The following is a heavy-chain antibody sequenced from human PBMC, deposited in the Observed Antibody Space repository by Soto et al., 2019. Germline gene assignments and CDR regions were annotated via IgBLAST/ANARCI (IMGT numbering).Heavy chain of an antibody. CDR2: IYYSGST. J-gene: IGHJ5*02. V-gene: IGHV4-61*06. Sequence: GKGLEWIGYIYYSGSTNYNPSLKSRVTISVDRSKNQFSLKLSSVTAADTAVYYCARSGTGHTSYRYGFDPRGQ. CDR3: ARSGTGHTSYRYGFDP. D-gene: IGHD3-16*02.